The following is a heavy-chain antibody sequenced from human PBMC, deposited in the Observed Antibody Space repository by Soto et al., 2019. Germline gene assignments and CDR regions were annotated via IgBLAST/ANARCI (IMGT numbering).Heavy chain of an antibody. V-gene: IGHV4-31*03. J-gene: IGHJ6*02. CDR1: GGSISSCCYY. CDR3: ARDFTDSSGPTLGMGV. D-gene: IGHD6-19*01. Sequence: SETLALTCTVSGGSISSCCYYWSWIRQHPGKGLEWIGYIYYSGSTYYNPSLKSRVTISVDTSKDQFSLKLSSVTAADTAVYYCARDFTDSSGPTLGMGVWGQGTTVTVSS. CDR2: IYYSGST.